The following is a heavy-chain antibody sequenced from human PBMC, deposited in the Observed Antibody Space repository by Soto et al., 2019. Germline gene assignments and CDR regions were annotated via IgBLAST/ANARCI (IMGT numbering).Heavy chain of an antibody. Sequence: QPGGSLRLSCAASGFTFSSYGMHWVRQAPGKGLEWVAVIWYDGSNKYYADSVKGRFTISRDNSKNTLYLQMNSLRAEDTAVYYCARGTPIDTLIDAFDIWGQGTMVTVSS. CDR3: ARGTPIDTLIDAFDI. V-gene: IGHV3-33*01. J-gene: IGHJ3*02. CDR2: IWYDGSNK. CDR1: GFTFSSYG. D-gene: IGHD3-16*01.